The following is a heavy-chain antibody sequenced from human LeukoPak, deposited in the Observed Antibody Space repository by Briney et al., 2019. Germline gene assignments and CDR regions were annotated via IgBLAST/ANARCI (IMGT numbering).Heavy chain of an antibody. CDR3: AKDAWFVVVEVDFDS. CDR2: ITTRDGNT. J-gene: IGHJ4*02. V-gene: IGHV3-23*01. D-gene: IGHD2-15*01. CDR1: GFTFSRYR. Sequence: GGSLRLSCAVFGFTFSRYRMGWVRQAPGKGLEWVATITTRDGNTYYADSVKGRFTVSRDNSKTTLFLQMNSLTAEDTAVYYCAKDAWFVVVEVDFDSWGQGTLVTVSS.